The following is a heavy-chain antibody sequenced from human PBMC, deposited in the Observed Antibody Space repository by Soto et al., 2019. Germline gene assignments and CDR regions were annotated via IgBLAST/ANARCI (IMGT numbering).Heavy chain of an antibody. Sequence: EVRLLESGGGLVQPGGSLSLPFPGSGFTFSGNALGWVRQAQGKGLGWVSSVSGDGYASDYADSVKGRFTVSRHNSKNTLYLQMNSLRAEDTAVYYCAKRHYYGSGSFALATWGQGTLVTVSS. CDR2: VSGDGYAS. V-gene: IGHV3-23*01. D-gene: IGHD3-10*01. J-gene: IGHJ4*03. CDR3: AKRHYYGSGSFALAT. CDR1: GFTFSGNA.